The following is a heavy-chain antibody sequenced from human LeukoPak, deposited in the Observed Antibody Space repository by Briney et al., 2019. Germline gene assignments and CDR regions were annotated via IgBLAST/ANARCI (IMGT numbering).Heavy chain of an antibody. V-gene: IGHV3-30-3*01. D-gene: IGHD3-10*02. CDR3: AELGITMIGGV. Sequence: GGSLRLSCAASGFTFSNYVIHWVRQAPGKGLEWVAVISYDGSNKYYADSVKGRFTISRDNSKNTLYLQMNSLRAEDTAVYYCAELGITMIGGVWGKGTTVTISS. CDR1: GFTFSNYV. CDR2: ISYDGSNK. J-gene: IGHJ6*04.